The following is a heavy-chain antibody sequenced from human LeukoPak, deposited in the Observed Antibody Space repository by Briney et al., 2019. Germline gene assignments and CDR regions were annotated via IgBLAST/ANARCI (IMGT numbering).Heavy chain of an antibody. CDR1: GFTFSSYS. D-gene: IGHD3-3*01. Sequence: GGSLRLSCAAPGFTFSSYSMHWVRQAPGKGLEWVAVISYDGNNRYYADSLKGRFTISRDNSKHTLYLQMNSLRAEDTAMYYCARGGLWSGLIYLFLPGLYWGQGTLVTVSS. J-gene: IGHJ4*02. CDR2: ISYDGNNR. V-gene: IGHV3-30-3*01. CDR3: ARGGLWSGLIYLFLPGLY.